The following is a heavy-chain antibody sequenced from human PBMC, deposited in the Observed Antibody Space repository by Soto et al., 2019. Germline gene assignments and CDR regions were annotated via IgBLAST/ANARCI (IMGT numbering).Heavy chain of an antibody. Sequence: QVQVFQSGAEVKKPGSSVRVSCKVSGGTLNSQSITWVRQAPGQGLEWMGGIIPMFGTPTDAQKFRGRVTISADTSTSTVYMELRSLSSQDTAVYYCATSLAAQRKPYNWLDAWGQGTLVTVSA. D-gene: IGHD6-6*01. CDR3: ATSLAAQRKPYNWLDA. CDR2: IIPMFGTP. V-gene: IGHV1-69*06. J-gene: IGHJ5*02. CDR1: GGTLNSQS.